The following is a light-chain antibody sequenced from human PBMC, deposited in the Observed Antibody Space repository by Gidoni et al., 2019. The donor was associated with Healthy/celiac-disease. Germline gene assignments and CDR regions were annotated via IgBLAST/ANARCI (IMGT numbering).Light chain of an antibody. Sequence: EIVLTQSPGTLSLSPGGRATLSCRASQSVSSSYLAWYQQKPGQAPRLLISGASSRATGIPDRFSGSGSGTDFTLTISRLEPEDFAVYYCQQYGSSPWTFGQGTKVEIK. CDR2: GAS. CDR3: QQYGSSPWT. J-gene: IGKJ1*01. CDR1: QSVSSSY. V-gene: IGKV3-20*01.